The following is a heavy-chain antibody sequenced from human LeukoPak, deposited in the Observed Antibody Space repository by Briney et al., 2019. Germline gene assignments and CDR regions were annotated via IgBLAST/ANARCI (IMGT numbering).Heavy chain of an antibody. Sequence: SETLSLTCTVSGDSISNYYWNWIRQSPRKGLEWIGYIHYSGSTKYNPSLKSRVTISVDSSKKQFSLKLNSVTAADTAVYFCAREYSSGYYQYFDYWGQGTLVTVSS. CDR2: IHYSGST. CDR3: AREYSSGYYQYFDY. D-gene: IGHD3-22*01. CDR1: GDSISNYY. V-gene: IGHV4-59*01. J-gene: IGHJ4*02.